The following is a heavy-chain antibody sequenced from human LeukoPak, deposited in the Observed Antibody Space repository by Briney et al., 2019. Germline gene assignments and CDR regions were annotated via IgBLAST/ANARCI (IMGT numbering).Heavy chain of an antibody. Sequence: GGSLRLSCTASGFTFSDCDMNWFRQAPGKGLQWVSSISYMGDHRYYADSAKGRFTISRDNAKNSLYLQMDDLRADDTAVYYCGKAFPPLRVAAAGDYWGQGTLVTVSS. CDR3: GKAFPPLRVAAAGDY. CDR1: GFTFSDCD. J-gene: IGHJ4*02. CDR2: ISYMGDHR. V-gene: IGHV3-21*06. D-gene: IGHD6-25*01.